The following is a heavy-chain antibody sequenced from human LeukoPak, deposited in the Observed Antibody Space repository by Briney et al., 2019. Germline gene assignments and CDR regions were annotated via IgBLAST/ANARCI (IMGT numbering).Heavy chain of an antibody. CDR2: ISSSSSYI. D-gene: IGHD4-17*01. CDR3: ARGSSNDYGDYVPSWY. Sequence: PGGSLRLSCAASGFTFSSYSMNWVRQAPGKGLEWVSSISSSSSYIYYADSVKGRFTVSRDNAKNSLYLQMNSLRAEDTAVYYCARGSSNDYGDYVPSWYWGQGTLVTVSS. CDR1: GFTFSSYS. J-gene: IGHJ4*02. V-gene: IGHV3-21*01.